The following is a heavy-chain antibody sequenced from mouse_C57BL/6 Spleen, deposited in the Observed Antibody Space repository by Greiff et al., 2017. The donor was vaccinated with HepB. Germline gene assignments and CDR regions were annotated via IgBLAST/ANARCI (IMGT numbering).Heavy chain of an antibody. CDR3: ARDSYGSSPFAY. J-gene: IGHJ3*01. V-gene: IGHV1-55*01. CDR1: GYTFTSYW. Sequence: QVQLQQPAAELVKPGASVKMSCKASGYTFTSYWITWVKQRPGQGLEWIGDIYPGSGSTNYNEKFKSKATLTVDTSSSTAYMQLSSLTSEDSAVYYCARDSYGSSPFAYWGQGTLVTVSA. CDR2: IYPGSGST. D-gene: IGHD1-1*01.